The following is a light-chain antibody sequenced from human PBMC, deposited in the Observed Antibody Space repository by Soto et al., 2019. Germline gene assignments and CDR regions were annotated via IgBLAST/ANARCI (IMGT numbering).Light chain of an antibody. V-gene: IGKV3-11*01. Sequence: EIVLTQSPSTLSLSPGARATLSCRASQTIGNFLAWYQHKPGQAPRLLIYAASKRATGIPARFSGSGSGTDFTRTISSLEPADFAVYYCQQRTTWPPLCAFGPGTRVDIK. CDR2: AAS. J-gene: IGKJ3*01. CDR1: QTIGNF. CDR3: QQRTTWPPLCA.